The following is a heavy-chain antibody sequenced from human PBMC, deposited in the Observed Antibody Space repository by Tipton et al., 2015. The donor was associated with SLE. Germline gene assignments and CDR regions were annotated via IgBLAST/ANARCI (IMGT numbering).Heavy chain of an antibody. D-gene: IGHD1-26*01. CDR2: IYYSGST. J-gene: IGHJ4*02. V-gene: IGHV4-59*01. CDR3: ASSCGGSLGA. Sequence: LRLSCTVSGGSISSYYWSWIRQPPGKGLEWIGYIYYSGSTNYNPSLKSRVTISVDTSKNQFSLKLSSVTAADTAVYYCASSCGGSLGAWGQGTLVTVSS. CDR1: GGSISSYY.